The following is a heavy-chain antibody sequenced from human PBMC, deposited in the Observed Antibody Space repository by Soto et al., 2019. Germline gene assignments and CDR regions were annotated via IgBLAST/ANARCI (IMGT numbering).Heavy chain of an antibody. D-gene: IGHD3-22*01. CDR1: GYTFTSYY. Sequence: EASVKVSCKASGYTFTSYYMHWVRQAPGQGLEWMGIINPSGGSTSYAQKFQGRVTMTRDTSTSTVYMELSSLRSEDTAVYYCARGYDYYDSSGYPGNAFDIWGQGTMVTVSS. CDR2: INPSGGST. J-gene: IGHJ3*02. CDR3: ARGYDYYDSSGYPGNAFDI. V-gene: IGHV1-46*01.